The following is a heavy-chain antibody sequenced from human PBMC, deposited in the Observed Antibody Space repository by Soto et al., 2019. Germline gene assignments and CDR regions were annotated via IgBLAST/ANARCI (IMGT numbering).Heavy chain of an antibody. CDR1: GFTFSDYY. V-gene: IGHV3-11*01. D-gene: IGHD2-15*01. Sequence: LRLSCAASGFTFSDYYMTWIRQAPGKGLEWVSYISSSGTGIYYADSMKGRFTISRDNAKKSLYLQMSSLRAEDTAVYYCAGAYSDAFDIWGQGTMVTVSS. J-gene: IGHJ3*02. CDR3: AGAYSDAFDI. CDR2: ISSSGTGI.